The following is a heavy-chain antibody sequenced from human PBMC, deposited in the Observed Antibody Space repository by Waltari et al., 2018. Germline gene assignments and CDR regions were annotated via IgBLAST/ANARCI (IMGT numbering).Heavy chain of an antibody. Sequence: QLQESGPGLVKPSGTLSLSCAVSGDSVNSPNWGSWVRPSPQRGLEWIGQVLSPAKTNYSPSFASRVTMSLNASKNQLSLKVTSATAADTAVYYCARDRDRGLYLDAWGPGTLVTVSP. CDR1: GDSVNSPNW. CDR2: VLSPAKT. J-gene: IGHJ5*02. D-gene: IGHD3-22*01. CDR3: ARDRDRGLYLDA. V-gene: IGHV4-4*02.